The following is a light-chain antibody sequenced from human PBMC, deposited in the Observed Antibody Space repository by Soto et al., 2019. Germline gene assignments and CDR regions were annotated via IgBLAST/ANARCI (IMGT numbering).Light chain of an antibody. CDR1: QSISTW. V-gene: IGKV1-5*01. J-gene: IGKJ4*01. CDR2: DAS. Sequence: DIQMTQSPSTLSASVGDRVTITCRASQSISTWLAWYQQKPGKAPNLLIYDASSLESGVPSRFSGSGSGTEFTLTISSLQPDAFATYYCQQYNSHLLTFGGGTKVEIK. CDR3: QQYNSHLLT.